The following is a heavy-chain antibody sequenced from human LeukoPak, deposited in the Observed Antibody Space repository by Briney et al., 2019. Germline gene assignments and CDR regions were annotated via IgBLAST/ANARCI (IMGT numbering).Heavy chain of an antibody. D-gene: IGHD3-3*01. Sequence: PGGSLRLSCAPSGFTFRSYWMHWIRQGPGKGLVWVSLIVSDATTTSYADSVKGRFTISRDNAKNTLYLQMNSLRAEDTAVYYCAREALRFPLFDPWGQGTLVTVSS. V-gene: IGHV3-74*01. CDR2: IVSDATTT. CDR1: GFTFRSYW. CDR3: AREALRFPLFDP. J-gene: IGHJ5*02.